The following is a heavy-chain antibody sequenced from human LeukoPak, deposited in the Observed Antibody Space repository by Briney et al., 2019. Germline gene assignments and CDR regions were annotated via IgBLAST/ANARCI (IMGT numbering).Heavy chain of an antibody. CDR1: GGSISSSSYY. V-gene: IGHV4-61*05. D-gene: IGHD2-21*02. CDR3: ARDVNGDLSP. Sequence: TSETLSFTCTVSGGSISSSSYYWSWIRQPPGKGLEWIGYIYYSGSTYYNPSLKSRVTISVDTSKNQFSLKLSSVTAADTAVYYCARDVNGDLSPWGQGTLVTVSS. J-gene: IGHJ5*02. CDR2: IYYSGST.